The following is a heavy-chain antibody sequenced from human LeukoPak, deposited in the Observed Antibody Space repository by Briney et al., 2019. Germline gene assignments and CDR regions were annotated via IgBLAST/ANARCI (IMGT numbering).Heavy chain of an antibody. V-gene: IGHV3-11*01. CDR3: ARERLGWFGRNPVDY. D-gene: IGHD3-10*01. CDR2: ITSGSTI. CDR1: GFTFSDYY. J-gene: IGHJ4*02. Sequence: GRSLRLSCAASGFTFSDYYMSWIRQAPGKGLEWASYITSGSTIYYADSVKGRFTISRDNAKNSLYLQMNSLRAEDTAVYYCARERLGWFGRNPVDYWGQGTLVTASS.